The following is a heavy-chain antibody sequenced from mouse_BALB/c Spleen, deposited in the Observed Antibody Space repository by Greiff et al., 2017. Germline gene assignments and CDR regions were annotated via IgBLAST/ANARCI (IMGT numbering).Heavy chain of an antibody. CDR1: GFTFTDYY. J-gene: IGHJ2*01. D-gene: IGHD2-14*01. Sequence: DVMLVESGGGLVQPGGSLRLSCATSGFTFTDYYMSWVRQPPGKALEWLGFISNKANGYTSEYSVSVKGRFTISRDNYQSILYLQMNTLRAEDSATYYCARDRYYYFDYWGQGTTLTVSS. V-gene: IGHV7-3*02. CDR3: ARDRYYYFDY. CDR2: ISNKANGYTS.